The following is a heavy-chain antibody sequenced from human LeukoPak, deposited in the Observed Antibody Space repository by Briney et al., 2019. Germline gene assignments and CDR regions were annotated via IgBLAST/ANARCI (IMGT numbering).Heavy chain of an antibody. CDR3: ARTTEGGYSYGYFYYYYMDV. J-gene: IGHJ6*03. V-gene: IGHV4-59*01. CDR2: IYYSGST. Sequence: SETLSLTCTVSGGSISSYYWSWIRQPPGKGLEWIGNIYYSGSTNYNPSLKSRVTISVDTSKNQFSLKVISVTAADTAVYYCARTTEGGYSYGYFYYYYMDVWGKGTTVTISS. D-gene: IGHD5-18*01. CDR1: GGSISSYY.